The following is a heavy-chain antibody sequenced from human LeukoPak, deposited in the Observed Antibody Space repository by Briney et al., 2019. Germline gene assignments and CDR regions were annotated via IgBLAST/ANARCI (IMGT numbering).Heavy chain of an antibody. CDR3: AREVLEWLLNESPGCYYMDV. D-gene: IGHD3-3*01. CDR1: GYTFSSYD. V-gene: IGHV1-8*01. CDR2: MNPNSGNT. Sequence: ASEKVSCKASGYTFSSYDINWVRQGTGQGLGWMGGMNPNSGNTGYAHKFQGRVTITRNTSISTAYMELSSLRSEDTAVYYCAREVLEWLLNESPGCYYMDVWGKGTTVTVSS. J-gene: IGHJ6*03.